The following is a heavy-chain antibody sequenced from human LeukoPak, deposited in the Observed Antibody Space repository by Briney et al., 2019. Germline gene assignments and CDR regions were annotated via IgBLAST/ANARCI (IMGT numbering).Heavy chain of an antibody. CDR2: IYYSGST. J-gene: IGHJ4*02. CDR1: GGSISSSSYY. Sequence: SETLSLTCTVSGGSISSSSYYWGWIRQPPGKGLEWVGGIYYSGSTYYNPSLKSRVTISVDTSKNQFSLKLSSVTAVDTAVYYCARVIVAYCGGDCYSVDYWGQGTLVTVSS. V-gene: IGHV4-39*07. D-gene: IGHD2-21*02. CDR3: ARVIVAYCGGDCYSVDY.